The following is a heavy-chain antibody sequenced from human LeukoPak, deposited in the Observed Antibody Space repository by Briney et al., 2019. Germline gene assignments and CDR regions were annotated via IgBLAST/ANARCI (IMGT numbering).Heavy chain of an antibody. D-gene: IGHD1-26*01. V-gene: IGHV3-53*01. CDR3: ARELRENGAFDI. CDR2: IYSDGST. J-gene: IGHJ3*02. Sequence: GGSLRLSCAASGFTVSRNYMTWVRQAPGKGLEWVSEIYSDGSTYYAASVKGRFSISRDNSKNTVYLQMNSLRAEDTAVYYCARELRENGAFDIWGQGTMVTVSS. CDR1: GFTVSRNY.